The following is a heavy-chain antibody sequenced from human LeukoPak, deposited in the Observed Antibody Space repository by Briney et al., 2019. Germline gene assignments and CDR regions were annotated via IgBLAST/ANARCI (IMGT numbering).Heavy chain of an antibody. V-gene: IGHV4-30-2*01. D-gene: IGHD4/OR15-4a*01. CDR2: IYHSGST. CDR3: ASFSTIYDAFDI. CDR1: GGSISSGGYY. J-gene: IGHJ3*02. Sequence: SETLSLTCTVSGGSISSGGYYWRWLRQPPGKGLEWIGYIYHSGSTYYNPSLKSRVTISVDRSKNQFSLKLSSVTAADTAVYYCASFSTIYDAFDIWGQGTMVTVSS.